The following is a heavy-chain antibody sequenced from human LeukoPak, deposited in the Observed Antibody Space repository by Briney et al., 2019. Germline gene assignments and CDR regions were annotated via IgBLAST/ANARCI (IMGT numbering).Heavy chain of an antibody. CDR3: ARLWFLEWLFDY. V-gene: IGHV4-38-2*01. D-gene: IGHD3-3*01. CDR2: IYHSGST. J-gene: IGHJ4*02. CDR1: GYSISSGYY. Sequence: SETLSLTCAVSGYSISSGYYWGWIRQPPGKGLEWIGSIYHSGSTSYNPSLKSRVTISVDTSKNQFSLKLSSVTAADTAVYYCARLWFLEWLFDYWGQGTLVTVSS.